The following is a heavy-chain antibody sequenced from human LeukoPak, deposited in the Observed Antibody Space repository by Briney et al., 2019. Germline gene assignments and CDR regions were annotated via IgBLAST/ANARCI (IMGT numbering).Heavy chain of an antibody. CDR3: ARLLGSGSGYYYYYYYGMDV. V-gene: IGHV4-59*01. J-gene: IGHJ6*02. CDR1: GGSISSYY. Sequence: SETLSLTCTVSGGSISSYYWSWIRQPPGKGLEWIGYIYYSGSTNYNPSLKSRVTISVDTSKNQFSLKLSSVTAADTAVYYCARLLGSGSGYYYYYYYGMDVWGQGTTATVSS. D-gene: IGHD3-22*01. CDR2: IYYSGST.